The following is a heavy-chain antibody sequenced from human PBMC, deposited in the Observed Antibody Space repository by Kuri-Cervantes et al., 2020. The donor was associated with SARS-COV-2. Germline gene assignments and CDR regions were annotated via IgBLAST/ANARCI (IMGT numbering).Heavy chain of an antibody. CDR1: GGTFSSYA. J-gene: IGHJ6*03. CDR2: ISAYNGNT. V-gene: IGHV1-18*01. CDR3: ARVVVVPAAISNPGGMDV. D-gene: IGHD2-2*02. Sequence: ASVKVSCKASGGTFSSYAISWVRQAPGQGLEWMGWISAYNGNTNYAQKLQGRVTMTTDASTNTAYVELRSLGSDDTAVYYCARVVVVPAAISNPGGMDVWGKGTTVTVSS.